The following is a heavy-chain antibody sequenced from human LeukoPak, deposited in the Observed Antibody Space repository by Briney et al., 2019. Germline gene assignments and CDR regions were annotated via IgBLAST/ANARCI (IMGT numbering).Heavy chain of an antibody. Sequence: SETLSLTCAVYGGSFSDYYWAWVRQSPGKGLEWIGQVSHTGSTTNNPSLKRRVRISADTSKNQFSLRLSSVTAADTAVYYCARDGGYCGDGGCYTDYWSQGTLVTVSS. CDR2: VSHTGST. CDR3: ARDGGYCGDGGCYTDY. J-gene: IGHJ4*02. V-gene: IGHV4-34*01. CDR1: GGSFSDYY. D-gene: IGHD2-15*01.